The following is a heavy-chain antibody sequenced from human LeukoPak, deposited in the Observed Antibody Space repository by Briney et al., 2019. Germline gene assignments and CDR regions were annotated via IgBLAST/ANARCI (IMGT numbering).Heavy chain of an antibody. D-gene: IGHD3-10*01. J-gene: IGHJ4*02. Sequence: PSETLFLTCSVSNYSVSSNVHWTWIRQSPGRGLEWNGCVYQSGHAYYNPSLKSRVLLSFDPSKKESSLQINSVTATDPALYFCASLRFGDSYFDFWGQGTQVTVSS. CDR2: VYQSGHA. CDR3: ASLRFGDSYFDF. CDR1: NYSVSSNVH. V-gene: IGHV4-38-2*01.